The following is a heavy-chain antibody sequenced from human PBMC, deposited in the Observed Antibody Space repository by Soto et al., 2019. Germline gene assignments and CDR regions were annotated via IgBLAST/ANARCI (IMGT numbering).Heavy chain of an antibody. Sequence: GGSLRLSCAASGFTFSTYAMNWVRQAPGKGLEWLSLISGSGSGTYYADSVKGRFTISRDNSMNTLFLQMNSLRAGDTAVYYCAKDEGNTVVGASRGFDHWGQGTLVTVSS. CDR2: ISGSGSGT. J-gene: IGHJ4*02. D-gene: IGHD1-26*01. CDR1: GFTFSTYA. CDR3: AKDEGNTVVGASRGFDH. V-gene: IGHV3-23*01.